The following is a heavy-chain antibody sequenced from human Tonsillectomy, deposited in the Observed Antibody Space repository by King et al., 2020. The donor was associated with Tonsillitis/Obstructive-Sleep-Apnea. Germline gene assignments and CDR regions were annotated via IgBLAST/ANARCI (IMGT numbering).Heavy chain of an antibody. CDR2: TSPDGTKT. D-gene: IGHD1-26*01. Sequence: VQLVESGGGVVQPGRSLRLSCAASGFNFHFYAMHWVRQAPGKGLEWVALTSPDGTKTYFADSVKGRFTISRDNSKNTLYLQLSSLTADDTSIYYCAKDFSGRGNFWGQGTPVT. J-gene: IGHJ4*02. V-gene: IGHV3-30*18. CDR1: GFNFHFYA. CDR3: AKDFSGRGNF.